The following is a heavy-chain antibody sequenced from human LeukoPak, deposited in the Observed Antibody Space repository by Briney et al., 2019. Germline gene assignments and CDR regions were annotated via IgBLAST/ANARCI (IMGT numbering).Heavy chain of an antibody. CDR1: GFTFSNYG. D-gene: IGHD2-2*01. CDR3: AKDVTVVPAAHFDY. Sequence: GGSLRLSXAASGFTFSNYGMHWVCQAPGKGLEWVAFIWYDGSNKYYADSVKGRFTISRDNSKNTLYLQMNSLRAEDTAVYYCAKDVTVVPAAHFDYWGQGTLVTVSS. V-gene: IGHV3-30*02. CDR2: IWYDGSNK. J-gene: IGHJ4*02.